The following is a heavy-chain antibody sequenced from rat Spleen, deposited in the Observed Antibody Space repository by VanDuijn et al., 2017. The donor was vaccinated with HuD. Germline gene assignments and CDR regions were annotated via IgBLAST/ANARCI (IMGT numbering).Heavy chain of an antibody. J-gene: IGHJ3*01. D-gene: IGHD1-11*01. CDR2: ISYDGTAT. CDR1: GFTFSDYA. V-gene: IGHV5-17*01. Sequence: EVQLVESGGGLVQPGRSLKLSCAASGFTFSDYAMAWVRQAPKKGLEWVTTISYDGTATYYRDSVKGRFSLSRDNAKSTLYLQMGSLRSEDTATYFCERLGGVRNWFAYWGQGTLVTVSS. CDR3: ERLGGVRNWFAY.